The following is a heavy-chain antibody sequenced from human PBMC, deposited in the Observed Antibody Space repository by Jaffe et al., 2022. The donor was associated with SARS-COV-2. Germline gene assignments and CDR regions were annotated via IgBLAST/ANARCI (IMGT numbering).Heavy chain of an antibody. CDR1: GFTFDDYA. CDR2: ISWNSGSI. J-gene: IGHJ5*02. V-gene: IGHV3-9*01. Sequence: EVQLVESGGGLVQPGRSLRLSCAASGFTFDDYAMHWVRQAPGKGLEWVSGISWNSGSIGYADSVKGRFTISRDNAKNSLYLQMNSLRAEDTALYYCAKEGVITNAGFDPWGQGTLVTVSS. CDR3: AKEGVITNAGFDP. D-gene: IGHD3-22*01.